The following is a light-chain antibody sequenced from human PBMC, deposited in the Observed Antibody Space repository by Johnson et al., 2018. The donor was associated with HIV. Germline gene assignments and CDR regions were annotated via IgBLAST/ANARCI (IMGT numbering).Light chain of an antibody. CDR1: SSNIASYY. V-gene: IGLV1-51*02. Sequence: QSVLTQPPSVSAAPGQQVTISCSGNSSNIASYYVSWYQQVPGAAPKLLIYQNNKRPSGIPDRFSGSKSGPSATLGITGLQTGDEADYYCGTWDSSLSAGVFGTGTTVTVL. CDR3: GTWDSSLSAGV. J-gene: IGLJ1*01. CDR2: QNN.